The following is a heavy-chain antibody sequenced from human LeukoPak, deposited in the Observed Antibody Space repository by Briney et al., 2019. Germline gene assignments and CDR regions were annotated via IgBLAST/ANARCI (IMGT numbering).Heavy chain of an antibody. CDR1: GYTFTGYY. D-gene: IGHD3-3*01. CDR2: INPSGGST. Sequence: ASVKVSCKASGYTFTGYYMHWVRQAPGQGLEWMGIINPSGGSTSYAQKFQGRVTMTRDTSTSTVYMELSSLRSEDTAVYYCARDNYDFWSGYQYYMDVWGKGTTVTVSS. V-gene: IGHV1-46*01. CDR3: ARDNYDFWSGYQYYMDV. J-gene: IGHJ6*03.